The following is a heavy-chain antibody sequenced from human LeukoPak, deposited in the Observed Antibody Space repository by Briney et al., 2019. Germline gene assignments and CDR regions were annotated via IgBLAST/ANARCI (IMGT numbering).Heavy chain of an antibody. Sequence: ASVKVSCKASGYTFTSYYMHWVRQAPGQGLEGMGIINPSGGSTSYAQKFQGRVTMTRDMSTSTVYMELSSMRSEDTAVYYCARDSFRVGATLFDWGQGTLVTVSS. CDR1: GYTFTSYY. D-gene: IGHD1-26*01. J-gene: IGHJ4*02. CDR2: INPSGGST. V-gene: IGHV1-46*01. CDR3: ARDSFRVGATLFD.